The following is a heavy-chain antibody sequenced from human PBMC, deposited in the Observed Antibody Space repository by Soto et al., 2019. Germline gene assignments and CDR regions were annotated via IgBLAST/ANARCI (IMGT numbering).Heavy chain of an antibody. CDR2: IPYDGSNK. D-gene: IGHD3-22*01. CDR3: AKEWVYDSSGWSFDY. J-gene: IGHJ4*02. V-gene: IGHV3-30*18. CDR1: GFTFSSYG. Sequence: QVQLVESGGGVVQPGRSLRLSCAASGFTFSSYGMHWVRQAPGKGLEWVAVIPYDGSNKYYADSVKGRFTISRDNSKNTLYLQMNSLRAEDTAVYYCAKEWVYDSSGWSFDYWGQGTLVTASS.